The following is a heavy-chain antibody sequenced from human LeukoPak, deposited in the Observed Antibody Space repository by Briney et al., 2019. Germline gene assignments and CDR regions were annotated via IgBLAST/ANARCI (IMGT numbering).Heavy chain of an antibody. Sequence: ASVKVSCKASGYVFTRYGISWVRQAPGQGLEWMGWISAYNGNTKYAQNLQGRVTMTTDTSTSTAYMEVRSLRSDDTAVYYCARDWDSVVRGVTPFDYWGQGTLVTVSS. J-gene: IGHJ4*02. CDR1: GYVFTRYG. D-gene: IGHD3-10*01. CDR3: ARDWDSVVRGVTPFDY. CDR2: ISAYNGNT. V-gene: IGHV1-18*01.